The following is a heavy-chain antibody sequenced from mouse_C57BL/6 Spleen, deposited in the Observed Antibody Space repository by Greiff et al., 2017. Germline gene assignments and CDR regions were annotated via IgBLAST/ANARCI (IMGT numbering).Heavy chain of an antibody. Sequence: QVKMKESGAELVRPGASVKLSCKASGYTFTDYYINWVKQRPGQGLEWIARIYPGSGNTYYNEKFKGKATLTAEKSSSTAYMQLSSLTSEDSAVYFCVGEFPYAMDYWGQGTSVTVSS. CDR1: GYTFTDYY. V-gene: IGHV1-76*01. J-gene: IGHJ4*01. CDR3: VGEFPYAMDY. CDR2: IYPGSGNT.